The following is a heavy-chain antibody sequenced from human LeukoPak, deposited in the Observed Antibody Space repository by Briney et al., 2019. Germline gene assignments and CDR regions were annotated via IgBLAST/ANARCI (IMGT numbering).Heavy chain of an antibody. D-gene: IGHD3-22*01. Sequence: ASETLSLTCTVSGGSISSYYWSWIRQPPGKGLEWIGSIYYSGSTYYNPSLKSRVTISVDTSKNQFSLKLSSVTAADTAVYYCAIERYDSSGYYYVGSAFDIWGQGTMVTVSS. CDR3: AIERYDSSGYYYVGSAFDI. CDR1: GGSISSYY. CDR2: IYYSGST. V-gene: IGHV4-59*05. J-gene: IGHJ3*02.